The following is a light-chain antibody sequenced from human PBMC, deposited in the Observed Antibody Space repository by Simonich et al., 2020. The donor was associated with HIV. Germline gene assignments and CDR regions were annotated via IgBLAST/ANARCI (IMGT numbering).Light chain of an antibody. CDR1: QSISRY. CDR2: GAT. J-gene: IGKJ1*01. CDR3: QQYNYWSPT. V-gene: IGKV3-15*01. Sequence: EVVMTQSPATLSVSPGERATISCRASQSISRYLAWYQQKPGQTPTLLIYGATTRATCIPARFSGSGSGTEFTLTISSLQSEDFAVYYCQQYNYWSPTFGQGTKVEIK.